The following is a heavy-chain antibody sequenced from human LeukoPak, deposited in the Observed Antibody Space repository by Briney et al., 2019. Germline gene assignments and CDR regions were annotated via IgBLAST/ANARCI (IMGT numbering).Heavy chain of an antibody. J-gene: IGHJ4*02. Sequence: ASVKVSCKASGGTFSSYAISWVRQAPGQGLEWMGGIIPIFGTANYAQKFQGRVTITADESTSTAYMELSSLRSEDTAVYYCASSTPGAHCSSTSCLTPRTDYWGQGTLVTVSS. D-gene: IGHD2-2*01. V-gene: IGHV1-69*13. CDR3: ASSTPGAHCSSTSCLTPRTDY. CDR2: IIPIFGTA. CDR1: GGTFSSYA.